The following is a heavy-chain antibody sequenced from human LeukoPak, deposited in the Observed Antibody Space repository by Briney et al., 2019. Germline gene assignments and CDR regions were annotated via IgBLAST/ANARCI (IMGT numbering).Heavy chain of an antibody. CDR2: ISFDKSNK. D-gene: IGHD6-13*01. Sequence: GSLRLSCAASGFRFSSYAMHWVRQAPGKGLEWVAVISFDKSNKYFADSVKGRFTISRDNAKNSLYLQMNSLRAEDTAVYYCARVDSGSSSWASYYYYYMDVWGKGTTVTISS. CDR1: GFRFSSYA. CDR3: ARVDSGSSSWASYYYYYMDV. J-gene: IGHJ6*03. V-gene: IGHV3-30*04.